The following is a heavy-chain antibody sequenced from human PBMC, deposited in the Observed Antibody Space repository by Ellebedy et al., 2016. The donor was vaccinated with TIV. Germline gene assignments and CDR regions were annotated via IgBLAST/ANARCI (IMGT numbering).Heavy chain of an antibody. J-gene: IGHJ4*02. CDR2: ISGSGGST. CDR1: GFTFSSYA. D-gene: IGHD5-18*01. Sequence: PGGSLRLSCAASGFTFSSYAMSWVRQAPGKGLEWVSAISGSGGSTYYADSVKGRFTISRDNSKNTLYLQMNSLRAEDTAVYYCAKVGAYSYGYLYYFDYWGQGTLVTVSS. V-gene: IGHV3-23*01. CDR3: AKVGAYSYGYLYYFDY.